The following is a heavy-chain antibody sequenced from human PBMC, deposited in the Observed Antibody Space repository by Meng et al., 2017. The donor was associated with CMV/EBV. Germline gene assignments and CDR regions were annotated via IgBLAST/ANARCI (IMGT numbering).Heavy chain of an antibody. J-gene: IGHJ2*01. CDR2: ISYDGSNK. CDR3: AKDLIRGYSYGSFWYLDL. D-gene: IGHD5-18*01. CDR1: TFSSYG. V-gene: IGHV3-30*18. Sequence: TFSSYGMHWVRQAAGKGLEWVAVISYDGSNKYYADSVKGRFTISRDNSKNTLYLQMNSLRAEDTAVYYCAKDLIRGYSYGSFWYLDLWGRGTLVTVSS.